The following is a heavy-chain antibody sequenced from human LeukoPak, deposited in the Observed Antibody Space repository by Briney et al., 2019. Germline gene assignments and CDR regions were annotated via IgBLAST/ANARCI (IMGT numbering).Heavy chain of an antibody. CDR2: IAPNSGGT. D-gene: IGHD6-6*01. CDR1: GYTFTGYY. CDR3: AREYSSSSGRLYDY. V-gene: IGHV1-2*02. J-gene: IGHJ4*02. Sequence: GASVKVSCKASGYTFTGYYMHWVRQAPGQGLEWMGWIAPNSGGTNYAQKFQGRVTMTRNTSINTAYMELSRLISDDTAVYYCAREYSSSSGRLYDYWGLGTLVTVSS.